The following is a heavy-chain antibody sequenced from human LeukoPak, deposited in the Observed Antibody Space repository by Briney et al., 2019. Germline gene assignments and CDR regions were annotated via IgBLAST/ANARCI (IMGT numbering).Heavy chain of an antibody. V-gene: IGHV1-18*04. J-gene: IGHJ6*02. Sequence: ASVKVSCKASGYTFTGYYMHWVRQAPGQGLEWMGWISAYNGNTNYAQKLQGRVTMTTDTSTSTAYMELRSLRSDDTAVYYCARDRGYYDSSGFLFRYYGMDVWGQGTTVTVSS. D-gene: IGHD3-22*01. CDR1: GYTFTGYY. CDR2: ISAYNGNT. CDR3: ARDRGYYDSSGFLFRYYGMDV.